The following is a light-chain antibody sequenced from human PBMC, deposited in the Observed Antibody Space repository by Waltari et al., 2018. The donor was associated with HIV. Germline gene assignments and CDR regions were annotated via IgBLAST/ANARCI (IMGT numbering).Light chain of an antibody. Sequence: SYELTHPPSVSVSPGQTARITCSGDALPKKYAYWYQHKSGQAPVLVIYEDSRRPSGIPGKFSGSSSGTMATLTISGAQVEDEADYYCYSTDSSANRRSVFGGGTKLTVL. V-gene: IGLV3-10*01. CDR2: EDS. CDR3: YSTDSSANRRSV. CDR1: ALPKKY. J-gene: IGLJ2*01.